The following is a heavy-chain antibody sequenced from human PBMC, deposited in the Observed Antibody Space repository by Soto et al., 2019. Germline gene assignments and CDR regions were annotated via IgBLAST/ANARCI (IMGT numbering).Heavy chain of an antibody. Sequence: SETLSLTCTVSGGSISSSSYYWGWIRQPPGKGLEWIGSIYYSGSTYYNPSLKSRVTISVDTSKNQFSLKLSSVTAADTAVYYCASGRGGGWSDPWGQGTLVTVSS. J-gene: IGHJ5*02. V-gene: IGHV4-39*01. D-gene: IGHD3-10*01. CDR3: ASGRGGGWSDP. CDR2: IYYSGST. CDR1: GGSISSSSYY.